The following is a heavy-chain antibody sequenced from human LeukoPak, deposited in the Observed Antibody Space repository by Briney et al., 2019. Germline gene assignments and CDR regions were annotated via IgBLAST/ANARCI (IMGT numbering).Heavy chain of an antibody. D-gene: IGHD1-26*01. CDR1: GFTFSSYS. CDR3: AGSIVGAGYYFDY. J-gene: IGHJ4*02. Sequence: PGGSLRLSCVASGFTFSSYSMNWVRQAPGKGLEWVAVISYDGSNKYYADSVKGRFTISRDNSKNTLYLQMNSLRAEDTAVYYCAGSIVGAGYYFDYWGQGTLVTVSS. CDR2: ISYDGSNK. V-gene: IGHV3-30*03.